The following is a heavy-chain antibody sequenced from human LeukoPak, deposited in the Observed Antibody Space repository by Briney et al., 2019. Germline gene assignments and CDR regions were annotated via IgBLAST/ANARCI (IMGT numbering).Heavy chain of an antibody. D-gene: IGHD4-11*01. CDR2: IWSDGTNK. J-gene: IGHJ1*01. CDR1: GFTFSHFV. Sequence: TGGSLRLSCAASGFTFSHFVFHWVRQAPGKGLEWVAVIWSDGTNKYYGDSVKGRFIIYRDDSHNTVYLQMNSLRVQDTAIYYCAKDAQRGFDYSNSLEYWGQGSLVTVSS. CDR3: AKDAQRGFDYSNSLEY. V-gene: IGHV3-33*06.